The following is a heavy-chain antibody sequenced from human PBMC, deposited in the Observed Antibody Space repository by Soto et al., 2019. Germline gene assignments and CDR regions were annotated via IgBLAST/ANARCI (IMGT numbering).Heavy chain of an antibody. V-gene: IGHV3-23*01. CDR2: MSCSGCST. J-gene: IGHJ4*02. CDR3: ARESDH. CDR1: GFTFSSYA. Sequence: GGSLRLSCAASGFTFSSYASSWVRQARVKGLALVYAMSCSGCSTYCGNSVKGRFTISRDNSKNTQYLQMYSLRVEDTAVYYCARESDHWGQGTLVTVSS.